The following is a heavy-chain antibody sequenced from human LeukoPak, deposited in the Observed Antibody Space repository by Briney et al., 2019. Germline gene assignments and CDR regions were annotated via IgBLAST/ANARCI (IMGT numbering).Heavy chain of an antibody. D-gene: IGHD2-21*02. Sequence: SHALSLTCTVSGPSISSAGYYWSCLRQHPGKGLGWTGYIYYSASTYYNTSLKPRVTISVDTSKNQFSLTLRSLTAADTAVHYCARVNRPVTAIHPRYYYYGMNVWGEGATVTVSS. CDR3: ARVNRPVTAIHPRYYYYGMNV. J-gene: IGHJ6*04. CDR1: GPSISSAGYY. V-gene: IGHV4-31*03. CDR2: IYYSAST.